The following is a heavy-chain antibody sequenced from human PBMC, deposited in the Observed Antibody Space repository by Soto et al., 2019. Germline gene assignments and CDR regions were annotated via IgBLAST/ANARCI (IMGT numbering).Heavy chain of an antibody. J-gene: IGHJ4*02. D-gene: IGHD2-15*01. CDR1: GYSFTSSW. V-gene: IGHV5-51*01. CDR3: STLRADCNADSCYSYYFDY. Sequence: PGESLKISCMGSGYSFTSSWIGWVRQMPGKELKWVEIIYPGDSDSSYGPSFQGQVTISVDKSITTDYQQWSGLKASDTAMYYCSTLRADCNADSCYSYYFDYWGQGTLVTVSS. CDR2: IYPGDSDS.